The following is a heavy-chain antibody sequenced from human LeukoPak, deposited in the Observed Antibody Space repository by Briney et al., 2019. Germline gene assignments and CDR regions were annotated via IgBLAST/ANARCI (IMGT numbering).Heavy chain of an antibody. D-gene: IGHD1-7*01. CDR1: GYSINKGYN. Sequence: SETLSLTCGVSGYSINKGYNWGWVRQSPGKGLEYIGRFSHIGSTYYNPSLKSRVTISLDTSKNQFSLELSSVTAADTAVYYCARTYMNFNNYFDPWGQGTLVTVSS. V-gene: IGHV4-38-2*01. CDR2: FSHIGST. J-gene: IGHJ5*02. CDR3: ARTYMNFNNYFDP.